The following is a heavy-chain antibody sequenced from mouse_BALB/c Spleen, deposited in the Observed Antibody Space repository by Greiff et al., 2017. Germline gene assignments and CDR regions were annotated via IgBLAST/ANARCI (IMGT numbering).Heavy chain of an antibody. CDR1: GFSLTSYG. V-gene: IGHV2-9*02. CDR3: ARDDYDGGPWFAY. Sequence: VQLVESGPGLVAPSQSLSITCTVSGFSLTSYGVHWVRQPPGKGLEWLGVIWAGGSTNYNSALMSRLSISKDNSKSQVFLKMNSLQTDDTARYYCARDDYDGGPWFAYWGQGTLVTVSA. D-gene: IGHD2-4*01. CDR2: IWAGGST. J-gene: IGHJ3*01.